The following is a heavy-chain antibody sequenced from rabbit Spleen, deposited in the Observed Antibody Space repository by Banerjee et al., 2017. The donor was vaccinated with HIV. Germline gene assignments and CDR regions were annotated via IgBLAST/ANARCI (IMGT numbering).Heavy chain of an antibody. CDR1: GFSFSSSDY. V-gene: IGHV1S40*01. J-gene: IGHJ4*01. Sequence: QSLEESGGDLVKPGASLTLTCTASGFSFSSSDYMCWVRQAPGKGLEWISCIAGSSSGFTYSATWAKGRFTCSKSSSTTVTLQMTGLTAADTATYFCARDAGYAYYFNLWGPGTLVTV. CDR3: ARDAGYAYYFNL. D-gene: IGHD6-1*01. CDR2: IAGSSSGFT.